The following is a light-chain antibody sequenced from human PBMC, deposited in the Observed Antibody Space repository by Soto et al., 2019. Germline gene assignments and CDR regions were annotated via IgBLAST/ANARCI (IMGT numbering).Light chain of an antibody. CDR1: QSINTY. J-gene: IGKJ2*01. Sequence: DIQMTQSPSSLSSSVGDRVTITFLASQSINTYLSWYQQKPGEAPKHLIYAASSLQSGVPLRFSGSGSGTDFTLTISSLQPEDSATYYCQQSYSTPPYTFGQGTKV. CDR2: AAS. V-gene: IGKV1-39*01. CDR3: QQSYSTPPYT.